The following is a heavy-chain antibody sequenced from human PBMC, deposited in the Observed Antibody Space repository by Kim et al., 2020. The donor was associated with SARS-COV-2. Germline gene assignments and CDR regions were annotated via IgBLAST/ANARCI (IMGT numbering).Heavy chain of an antibody. Sequence: SETLSLTCAVYGGSFSGYYWSWIRQPPGKGLEWIGEINHSGSTNYNPSLKSRVTISVDTSKNQFSLKLSSVTAADTAVYYCARETGPGYCSGGSCTHGGKIDYWGQGTLVTVSS. CDR1: GGSFSGYY. CDR3: ARETGPGYCSGGSCTHGGKIDY. D-gene: IGHD2-15*01. V-gene: IGHV4-34*01. CDR2: INHSGST. J-gene: IGHJ4*02.